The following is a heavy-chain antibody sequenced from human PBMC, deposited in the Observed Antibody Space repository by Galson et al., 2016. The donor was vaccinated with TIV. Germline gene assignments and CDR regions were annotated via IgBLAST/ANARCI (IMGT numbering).Heavy chain of an antibody. CDR3: ARGHYYDSSGYSFDF. CDR2: MSPSNGNT. Sequence: SVKVSCKASGYTFTSFDISWIRQAPGQGLEWMGWMSPSNGNTGYAQTFRGRITMTRHPSTTTVYMELSGLTSEDTAVYCCARGHYYDSSGYSFDFWGQGTLVTVSS. V-gene: IGHV1-8*02. D-gene: IGHD3-22*01. CDR1: GYTFTSFD. J-gene: IGHJ4*02.